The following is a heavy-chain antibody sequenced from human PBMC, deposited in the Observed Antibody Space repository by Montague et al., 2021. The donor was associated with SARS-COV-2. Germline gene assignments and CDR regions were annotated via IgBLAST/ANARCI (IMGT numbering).Heavy chain of an antibody. Sequence: SLRLSCAASGSTFNTYEMNWVRQAPGRGLEWVSYIGRSGHDIHYAESAKGRFTISRDDAESSLFLQMDSLRVEDTAVYYCARDAKTVAGPYYYYLAVWGRGTTVTVSS. CDR2: IGRSGHDI. CDR3: ARDAKTVAGPYYYYLAV. CDR1: GSTFNTYE. J-gene: IGHJ6*03. D-gene: IGHD6-19*01. V-gene: IGHV3-48*03.